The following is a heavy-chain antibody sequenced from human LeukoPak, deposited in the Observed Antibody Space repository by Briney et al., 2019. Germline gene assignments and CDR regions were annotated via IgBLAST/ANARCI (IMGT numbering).Heavy chain of an antibody. CDR2: IKQDGSEK. D-gene: IGHD3-10*01. CDR3: AREDYYGSGNYVAWGGAFDV. Sequence: PGGSLRLSCEAPGFSFSSYWMTWVRQAPGKGLEWVANIKQDGSEKYYVDSVKGRFTISRDNAKISVYLQMNSLRAEDTAVYYCAREDYYGSGNYVAWGGAFDVWGQGTTVTVSS. J-gene: IGHJ3*01. V-gene: IGHV3-7*01. CDR1: GFSFSSYW.